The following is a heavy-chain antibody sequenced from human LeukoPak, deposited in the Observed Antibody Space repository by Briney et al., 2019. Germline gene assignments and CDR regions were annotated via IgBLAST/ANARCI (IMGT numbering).Heavy chain of an antibody. V-gene: IGHV3-7*01. Sequence: PGGSLRLSCAVSGFTFSSYWMSWVRQAPGKGLEWVATIKQDGSEKYYSDSVKGRFTISRDNAKNSLDLQMNSLRAEDTAVFYCARDRGGSSGWYFPFDYWGQGTLLTVSA. CDR1: GFTFSSYW. CDR2: IKQDGSEK. D-gene: IGHD6-19*01. J-gene: IGHJ4*02. CDR3: ARDRGGSSGWYFPFDY.